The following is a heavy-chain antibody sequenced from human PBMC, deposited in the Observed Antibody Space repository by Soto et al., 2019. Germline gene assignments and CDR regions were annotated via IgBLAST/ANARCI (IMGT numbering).Heavy chain of an antibody. V-gene: IGHV4-31*03. CDR2: IYYSGST. D-gene: IGHD1-26*01. Sequence: SETLSLTCTVSGGSISSGGYYWSWIRQHPGKGLEWIGYIYYSGSTYYNPSLKSRVTISVDTSKNQFSLKLSSVTAADTAVYYCARSRERWFDPWGQGTLVIVS. CDR1: GGSISSGGYY. CDR3: ARSRERWFDP. J-gene: IGHJ5*02.